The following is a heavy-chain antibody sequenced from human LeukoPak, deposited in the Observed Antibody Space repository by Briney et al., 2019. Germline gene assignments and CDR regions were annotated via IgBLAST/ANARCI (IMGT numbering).Heavy chain of an antibody. D-gene: IGHD3-22*01. CDR3: ARGTYYHDSAL. CDR2: ITLNSGDT. Sequence: ASVKVSCKASGHTFTVHYIHWVRQGPGQGLEWLGWITLNSGDTHYAQKFQGRLTMTSDTSISTGYMELSRLQFDDTAVYYCARGTYYHDSALWGQGTLVTVSS. V-gene: IGHV1-2*02. J-gene: IGHJ4*02. CDR1: GHTFTVHY.